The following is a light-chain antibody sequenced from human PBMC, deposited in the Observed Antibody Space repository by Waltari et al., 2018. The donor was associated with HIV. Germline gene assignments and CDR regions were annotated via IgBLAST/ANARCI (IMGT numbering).Light chain of an antibody. Sequence: DIVMTQSPDSLAVSLGERATIKCKSSKSVLYSSNNQNYLAWYQQKPRHPPKLLIYWASTRESGVPDRFSGSGSGTDFTLTISSLQAEDVAVYYCQQYYSTPLTFGGGTKVEI. CDR1: KSVLYSSNNQNY. V-gene: IGKV4-1*01. J-gene: IGKJ4*01. CDR3: QQYYSTPLT. CDR2: WAS.